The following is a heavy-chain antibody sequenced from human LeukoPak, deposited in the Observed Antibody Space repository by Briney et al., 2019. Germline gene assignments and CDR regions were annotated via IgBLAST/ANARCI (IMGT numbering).Heavy chain of an antibody. CDR2: ISWNSGSI. J-gene: IGHJ5*02. D-gene: IGHD6-19*01. Sequence: PGGSLRLSCAASGFTFDDYAMHWVRQAPGKGLEWVSGISWNSGSIGYADSVKGRFTISRDNAKNSLYLQMNSLRAEDTAVYYCARDPYAQYSSGWYNWFDPWGQGTLVTVSS. CDR3: ARDPYAQYSSGWYNWFDP. CDR1: GFTFDDYA. V-gene: IGHV3-9*01.